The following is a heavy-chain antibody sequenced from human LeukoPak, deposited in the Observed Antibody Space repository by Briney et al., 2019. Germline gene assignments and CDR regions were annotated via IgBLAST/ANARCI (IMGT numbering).Heavy chain of an antibody. CDR3: AGDSGNSAFDY. Sequence: SETLSLTCTVSGGSIISGAYYWSWIRQHPGKGLEWIAYAHYSGSTYYNPSLKSRFTISVDTSQNQFSLKLRSVTAADTAVYYCAGDSGNSAFDYWGQGTLVTVSS. V-gene: IGHV4-31*03. J-gene: IGHJ4*02. CDR1: GGSIISGAYY. D-gene: IGHD4-23*01. CDR2: AHYSGST.